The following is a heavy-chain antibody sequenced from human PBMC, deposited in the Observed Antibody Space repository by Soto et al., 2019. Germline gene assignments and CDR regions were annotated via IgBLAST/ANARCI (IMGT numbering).Heavy chain of an antibody. V-gene: IGHV3-23*01. CDR1: GFTFSRYA. CDR2: VSDSGGST. Sequence: EVQLLESGGGLVQPGGSLRLSCAASGFTFSRYAMSWVRQAPGKGLEWVSGVSDSGGSTYYVDSVKGRFTISRDNSRSTLYLQLSSLRAEDTAVYYCAKLLDHAPHLWFAYWGQGTLVTVSP. J-gene: IGHJ4*02. CDR3: AKLLDHAPHLWFAY. D-gene: IGHD5-18*01.